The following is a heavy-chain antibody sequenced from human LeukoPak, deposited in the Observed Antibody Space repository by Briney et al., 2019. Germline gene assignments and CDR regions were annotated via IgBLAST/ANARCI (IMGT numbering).Heavy chain of an antibody. CDR1: GGTFSSYA. D-gene: IGHD6-13*01. V-gene: IGHV1-69*06. J-gene: IGHJ6*04. CDR3: ARGKERVVWQQRYYSYGMDV. Sequence: SVKVSCKASGGTFSSYAISWVRQAPGQGREWMGGIIPIFGTANYAQKFQGRVTITADKSTSTAYMELSSLRSEDTAVYYCARGKERVVWQQRYYSYGMDVWGKGTTVTVSS. CDR2: IIPIFGTA.